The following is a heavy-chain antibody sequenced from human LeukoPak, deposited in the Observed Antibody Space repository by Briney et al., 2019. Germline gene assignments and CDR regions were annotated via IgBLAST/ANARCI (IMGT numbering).Heavy chain of an antibody. CDR2: IKQGGSEK. CDR3: ARRRGSYSDDY. Sequence: GGSLRLSCAASGFTSSSYWMSWVRQAPGKGLEWVANIKQGGSEKYYVDSVKGRFTISRDNAKNSLYLQMNSLRAEDTAVYYCARRRGSYSDDYWGQGTLVTVSS. V-gene: IGHV3-7*01. D-gene: IGHD1-26*01. J-gene: IGHJ4*02. CDR1: GFTSSSYW.